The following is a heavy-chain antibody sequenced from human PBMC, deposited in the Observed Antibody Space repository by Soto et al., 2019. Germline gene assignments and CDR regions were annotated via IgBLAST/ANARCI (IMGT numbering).Heavy chain of an antibody. Sequence: ASVKVSCKASGGTFSSFAINWVRQAPGQGLEWTGRLIPILGVPTYAQKFQGRVTVTADESTSTAYMELSSLRSEDTAVYYCARAPYDSSGYYLRWGQGTLVTVSS. CDR1: GGTFSSFA. J-gene: IGHJ4*02. D-gene: IGHD3-22*01. CDR2: LIPILGVP. CDR3: ARAPYDSSGYYLR. V-gene: IGHV1-69*04.